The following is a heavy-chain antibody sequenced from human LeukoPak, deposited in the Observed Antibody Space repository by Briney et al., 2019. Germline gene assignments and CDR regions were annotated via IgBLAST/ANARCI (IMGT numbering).Heavy chain of an antibody. D-gene: IGHD6-25*01. V-gene: IGHV1-8*03. CDR3: ARALCDSDGCNYYQYMDV. Sequence: GASVKVSCKASGYTFTSFDITWVRQATGQGPEWMGWINPNSGNTGYAQKFQDRVAITRDTSISTAYMELSSLRSEDTAVYYCARALCDSDGCNYYQYMDVWGKGNTVTVSS. J-gene: IGHJ6*03. CDR1: GYTFTSFD. CDR2: INPNSGNT.